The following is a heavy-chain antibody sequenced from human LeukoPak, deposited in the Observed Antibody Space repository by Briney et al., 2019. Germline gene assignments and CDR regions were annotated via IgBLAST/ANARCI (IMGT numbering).Heavy chain of an antibody. CDR1: GGSISSYY. CDR3: ARDRHSSSWYGGAFDI. D-gene: IGHD6-13*01. V-gene: IGHV4-59*01. J-gene: IGHJ3*02. CDR2: IYYSVST. Sequence: PSETLSLTCTVSGGSISSYYWSWIRQPPGKGLEWIGYIYYSVSTNYNPSLKSRVTISVDTSKNQFSLKLSSVTAADTAVYYCARDRHSSSWYGGAFDIWGQGTMVTVSS.